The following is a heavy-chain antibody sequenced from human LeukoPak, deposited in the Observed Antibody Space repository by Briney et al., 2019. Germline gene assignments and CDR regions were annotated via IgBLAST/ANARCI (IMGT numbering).Heavy chain of an antibody. J-gene: IGHJ4*02. Sequence: GGSLRLSCAASGFTFSSYGMHWVRQAPGKGLEWVAVISYDGSNKYYADSVKGRFTISRDNSKNTLYLQMNSLRAEDTALYYCAKDVGSSGWYDPFDYWGQGTLVTVSS. CDR3: AKDVGSSGWYDPFDY. V-gene: IGHV3-30*18. D-gene: IGHD6-19*01. CDR2: ISYDGSNK. CDR1: GFTFSSYG.